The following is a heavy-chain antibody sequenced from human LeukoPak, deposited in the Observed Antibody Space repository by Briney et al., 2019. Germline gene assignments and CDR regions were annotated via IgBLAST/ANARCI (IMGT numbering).Heavy chain of an antibody. D-gene: IGHD3-3*01. Sequence: PGGSLRLSCAASGFTFSSYAMSWVRQAPGKGLEWVAYLRFVGSNRYFADSVKGRFTISRDNSKNTLYLQMNSLRAEDTAVYYCAKRGRGPYEFDYWGQGTLVTVSS. CDR1: GFTFSSYA. CDR2: LRFVGSNR. J-gene: IGHJ4*02. V-gene: IGHV3-30*02. CDR3: AKRGRGPYEFDY.